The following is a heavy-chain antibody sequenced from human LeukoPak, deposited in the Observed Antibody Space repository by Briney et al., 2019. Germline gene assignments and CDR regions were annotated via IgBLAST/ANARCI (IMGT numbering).Heavy chain of an antibody. CDR1: GFTLTSYR. CDR2: INSDGSST. V-gene: IGHV3-74*01. J-gene: IGHJ3*02. Sequence: RRTLRLSCAASGFTLTSYRMHSVPHTPGEGLVWVSRINSDGSSTTYADYVKGRFTISRDNAKNTLYLQMNSLRAEDTAVYYCARPQHGDLYAFDIWGRGTMVTVSS. D-gene: IGHD4-17*01. CDR3: ARPQHGDLYAFDI.